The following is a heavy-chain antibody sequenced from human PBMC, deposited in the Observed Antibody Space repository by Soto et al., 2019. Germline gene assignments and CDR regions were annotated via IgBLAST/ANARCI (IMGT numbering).Heavy chain of an antibody. Sequence: PGGSLRLSCAASGFTFSSYSMNWVRQAPGKGLEWVSSISSSSSYIYYADSVKGRFTISRDNAKNSLYLQMNSLRAEDTAVYYCARVPDIVVVVAATGDWFDPWGQGTLVTVSS. J-gene: IGHJ5*02. CDR1: GFTFSSYS. CDR2: ISSSSSYI. V-gene: IGHV3-21*01. D-gene: IGHD2-15*01. CDR3: ARVPDIVVVVAATGDWFDP.